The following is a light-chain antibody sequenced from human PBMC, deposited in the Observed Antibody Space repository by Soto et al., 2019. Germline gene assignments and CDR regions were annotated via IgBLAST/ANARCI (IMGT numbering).Light chain of an antibody. Sequence: EVVMTQSPATLSVSPGERATLSCRASQNVNANLAWYQQKPGQAPRLLIHGASTRATGIPARFSGSGFGTEFILTIRSLQSEDFAVYYCQQYNTWLWTFGQATKLEGK. CDR3: QQYNTWLWT. CDR1: QNVNAN. CDR2: GAS. V-gene: IGKV3-15*01. J-gene: IGKJ1*01.